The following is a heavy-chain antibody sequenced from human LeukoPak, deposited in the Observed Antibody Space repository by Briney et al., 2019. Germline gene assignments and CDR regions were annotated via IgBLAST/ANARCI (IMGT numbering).Heavy chain of an antibody. CDR1: GGTFTSYD. Sequence: GASVKVSCKASGGTFTSYDINWVRQATGQGLEWMGWMNPNSGNTGYAQKLQGRVTMTTDTSTSTAYMELRSLRSDDTAVYYCARNFRKRNSYSGSENDYWGQGTLVTVSS. V-gene: IGHV1-8*02. CDR2: MNPNSGNT. CDR3: ARNFRKRNSYSGSENDY. J-gene: IGHJ4*02. D-gene: IGHD5-12*01.